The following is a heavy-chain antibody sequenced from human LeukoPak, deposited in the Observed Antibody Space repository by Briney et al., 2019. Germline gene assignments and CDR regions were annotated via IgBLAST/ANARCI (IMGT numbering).Heavy chain of an antibody. V-gene: IGHV3-33*01. Sequence: GGSLRLSCAASGFTFSSYGMHWVRQAPGKGLEWVAVIWYDGSNKYYADSVKGRFTISRDNSKNTLYLQMNSLRAEDTAVYYCARESHQLERHFDYWGQGILVTVSS. CDR1: GFTFSSYG. J-gene: IGHJ4*02. CDR3: ARESHQLERHFDY. D-gene: IGHD1-1*01. CDR2: IWYDGSNK.